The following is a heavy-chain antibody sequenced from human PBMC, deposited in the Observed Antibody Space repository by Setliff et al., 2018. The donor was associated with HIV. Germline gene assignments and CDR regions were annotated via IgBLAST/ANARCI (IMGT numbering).Heavy chain of an antibody. D-gene: IGHD6-13*01. V-gene: IGHV3-21*01. CDR3: ARGVAAAGTDY. CDR2: ISYSTGYI. CDR1: GFTFSSYT. Sequence: GESLKISCAASGFTFSSYTMNWVRQAPGKGLEWVSSISYSTGYIYYADSVKGRCTISRDNAESSLYLQMNSLRAEDTAVYYCARGVAAAGTDYWGQGTLVTVSS. J-gene: IGHJ4*02.